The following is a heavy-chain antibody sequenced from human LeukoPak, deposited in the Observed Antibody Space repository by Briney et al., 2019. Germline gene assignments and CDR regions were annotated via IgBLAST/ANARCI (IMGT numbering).Heavy chain of an antibody. CDR1: GGSISSYY. CDR2: IYYSGST. Sequence: SETLSLTCTVSGGSISSYYWSWIRQPPGKGLEWIGYIYYSGSTNYNPSLKSRVTISVDTSKNQFSLKLSSVTAADTAVYYCARGSRGFDYRGQGTLVTVSS. CDR3: ARGSRGFDY. J-gene: IGHJ4*02. V-gene: IGHV4-59*01.